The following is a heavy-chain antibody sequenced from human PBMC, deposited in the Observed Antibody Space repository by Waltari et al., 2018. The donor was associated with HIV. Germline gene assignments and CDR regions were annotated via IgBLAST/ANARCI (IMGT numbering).Heavy chain of an antibody. CDR3: ARGGFYGSGSKVN. Sequence: EVQLVESGGGFVQTGGSLRLSCAASGFTFSSYWMSWVRQALGKGLGWVANIKEEGSEKYYVDSVDGLFTISRDNDENVMYLQMNSLRAEDRAVYCCARGGFYGSGSKVNWGQGTLVTGSS. D-gene: IGHD3-10*01. J-gene: IGHJ4*02. CDR2: IKEEGSEK. CDR1: GFTFSSYW. V-gene: IGHV3-7*04.